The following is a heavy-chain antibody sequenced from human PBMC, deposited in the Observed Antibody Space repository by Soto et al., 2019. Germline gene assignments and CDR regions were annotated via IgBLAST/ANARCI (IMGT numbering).Heavy chain of an antibody. J-gene: IGHJ5*02. CDR2: IYYSGST. Sequence: QVQLQESGPGLVKPSETLSLTCTVSGGSISSYYWSWIRQPPGKGLEWIGYIYYSGSTNYNPSLKSRVTISVDTSKNQFSLKLSSVTAADTAVYSCARRAAPRGWFDPWGQGTLVTVSS. D-gene: IGHD6-6*01. V-gene: IGHV4-59*01. CDR3: ARRAAPRGWFDP. CDR1: GGSISSYY.